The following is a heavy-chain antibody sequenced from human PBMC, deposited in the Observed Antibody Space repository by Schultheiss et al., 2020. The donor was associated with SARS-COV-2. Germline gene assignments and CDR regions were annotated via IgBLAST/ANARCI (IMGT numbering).Heavy chain of an antibody. D-gene: IGHD3-22*01. V-gene: IGHV4-34*01. J-gene: IGHJ3*02. CDR2: INHSGST. CDR3: ARVRSYYDSSGRGSAFDI. Sequence: SETLSLTCAVYGGSFSGYYWSWIRQPPGKGLEWIGEINHSGSTNYNPSLKSRVTISVDTSKNQFSLKLSSVTAADTAVYYCARVRSYYDSSGRGSAFDIWGQGTMVTVSS. CDR1: GGSFSGYY.